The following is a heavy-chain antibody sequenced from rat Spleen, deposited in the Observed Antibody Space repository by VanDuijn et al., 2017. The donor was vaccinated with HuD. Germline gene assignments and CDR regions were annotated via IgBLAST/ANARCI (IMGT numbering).Heavy chain of an antibody. V-gene: IGHV5-22*01. D-gene: IGHD3-2*01. CDR3: ARPLALNWFAY. CDR2: ITNTGGNT. J-gene: IGHJ3*01. Sequence: EVQLVESGGGLVQPGRSLKLSCAASGFTFSDYYMAWVRQAPKKGLEWVASITNTGGNTYYPDSVKGRFTISRDNAISTLYLQMNSLRSEDTATYFCARPLALNWFAYWGQGTLVTVSS. CDR1: GFTFSDYY.